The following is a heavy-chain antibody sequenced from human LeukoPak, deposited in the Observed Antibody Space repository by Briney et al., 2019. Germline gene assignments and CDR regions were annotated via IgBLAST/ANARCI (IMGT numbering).Heavy chain of an antibody. CDR3: ARGALAYCGGDCLGTFDY. V-gene: IGHV4-39*07. D-gene: IGHD2-21*02. CDR2: IYYSGST. Sequence: SETLSLTCTVSGGSISSSSYYWGWIRQPPGKGLEWIGSIYYSGSTYYNPSLKSRVTISVDTSKNQFSLKLSSVTAADTAVYYCARGALAYCGGDCLGTFDYWGQGTLVTVSS. J-gene: IGHJ4*02. CDR1: GGSISSSSYY.